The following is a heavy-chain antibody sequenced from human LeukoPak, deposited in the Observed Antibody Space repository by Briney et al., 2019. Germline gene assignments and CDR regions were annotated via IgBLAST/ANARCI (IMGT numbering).Heavy chain of an antibody. Sequence: GSLRLSCAASGFTFSSYSMNWVRQAPGKGLEWVSAISGSGGSTYYADSVKGRFTISRDNSKNTLYLQMNSLRAEDTAVYYCAKGIEGMATTRVDYWGQGTLVTVSS. CDR3: AKGIEGMATTRVDY. CDR1: GFTFSSYS. J-gene: IGHJ4*02. CDR2: ISGSGGST. V-gene: IGHV3-23*01. D-gene: IGHD5-24*01.